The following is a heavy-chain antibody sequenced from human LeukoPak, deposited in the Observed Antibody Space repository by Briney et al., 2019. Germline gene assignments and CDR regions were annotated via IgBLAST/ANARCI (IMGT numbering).Heavy chain of an antibody. D-gene: IGHD6-13*01. CDR2: IYSDGSST. Sequence: PGGSLRLSCAASGVTFSSYWMHWVRQAPGKGLVWVSRIYSDGSSTSYADSVKGRFTISRDNAKNTLYLQMNSLRAEDTAVYYCARVGYSSSWYNLDYWGQGTLVTVSS. CDR3: ARVGYSSSWYNLDY. CDR1: GVTFSSYW. J-gene: IGHJ4*02. V-gene: IGHV3-74*01.